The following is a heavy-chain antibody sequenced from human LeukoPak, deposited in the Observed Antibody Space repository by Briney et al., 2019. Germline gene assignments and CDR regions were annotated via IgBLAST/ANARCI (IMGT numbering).Heavy chain of an antibody. Sequence: SETLSLTCAVYGGSFSSYYWSWIRQPAGKGVEWIGRIYTSGSTNYNPSLKSRVTMSVDTSKNQFSLKLSSVTAADTAVYYCARALAAGGDYWGQGTLVTVSS. J-gene: IGHJ4*02. V-gene: IGHV4-59*10. CDR1: GGSFSSYY. CDR3: ARALAAGGDY. CDR2: IYTSGST. D-gene: IGHD6-13*01.